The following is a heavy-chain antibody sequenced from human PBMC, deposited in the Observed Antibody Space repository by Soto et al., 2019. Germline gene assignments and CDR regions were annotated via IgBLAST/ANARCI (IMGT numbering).Heavy chain of an antibody. CDR3: ARDHSGSYDAFDI. CDR1: GFTFSSYW. CDR2: INSDGSSK. J-gene: IGHJ3*02. Sequence: GGSLRLSCAASGFTFSSYWMHWVRQAPGKGLVWVSRINSDGSSKSYADSVKGRFTISRDNAKNTLYLQMNSLRAEDTAVYYCARDHSGSYDAFDIWGQGTMVTVSS. V-gene: IGHV3-74*01. D-gene: IGHD1-26*01.